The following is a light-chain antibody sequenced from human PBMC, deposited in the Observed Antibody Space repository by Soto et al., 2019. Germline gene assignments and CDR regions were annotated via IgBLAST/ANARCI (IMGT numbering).Light chain of an antibody. J-gene: IGKJ1*01. CDR1: QSISSD. V-gene: IGKV1-39*01. Sequence: DIQMTQSPSSLSASVGDRVTITCRASQSISSDLNWHMQKPGKAPQLLIFAASGLHSGVPSRFSGSGSGTDFTLTISSLQSEDFATYYCHQGYSIPQTFGQGTKVDIK. CDR2: AAS. CDR3: HQGYSIPQT.